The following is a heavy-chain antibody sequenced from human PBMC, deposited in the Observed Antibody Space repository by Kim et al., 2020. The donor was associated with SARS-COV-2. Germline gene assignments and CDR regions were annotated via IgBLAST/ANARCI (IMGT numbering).Heavy chain of an antibody. V-gene: IGHV3-21*01. CDR1: GFTFNTYT. D-gene: IGHD3-10*01. CDR3: ARGWFGQVGDY. J-gene: IGHJ4*02. CDR2: ITVSSTHI. Sequence: GGSLRLSCAASGFTFNTYTMDWVHQAPGKGLEWVSSITVSSTHIYYADSVKGRFTISRDNARNSVYLQMNSLRVDDTAVYYCARGWFGQVGDYWGQGTRVTVSS.